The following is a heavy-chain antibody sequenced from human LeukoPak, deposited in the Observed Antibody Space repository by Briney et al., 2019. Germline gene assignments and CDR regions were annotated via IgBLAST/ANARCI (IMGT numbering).Heavy chain of an antibody. CDR2: IYYSGST. D-gene: IGHD4-17*01. Sequence: SETLSLTCTVSGGSISSSSYYWGWIRQPPGKGLEWIGSIYYSGSTYYNPSLKSRVTISVDTSKNQFSLKLSSVTAADTAVYYCARDRSHGDPRTYFDYWGQGTLVTVSS. CDR1: GGSISSSSYY. J-gene: IGHJ4*02. CDR3: ARDRSHGDPRTYFDY. V-gene: IGHV4-39*07.